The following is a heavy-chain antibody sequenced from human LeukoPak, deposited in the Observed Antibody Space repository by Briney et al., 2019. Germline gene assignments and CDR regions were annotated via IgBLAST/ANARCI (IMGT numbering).Heavy chain of an antibody. J-gene: IGHJ3*02. V-gene: IGHV5-10-1*01. D-gene: IGHD2-2*01. CDR1: GYSFTSYW. CDR3: ARSRGGIVVVPAAMKWAFDI. CDR2: IDPSDSYT. Sequence: GESLKISCKGSGYSFTSYWISWVRQMHGKGLEWMGRIDPSDSYTNYSPSFQGHVTISADKSISTAYLQWSSLKASDTAMYYCARSRGGIVVVPAAMKWAFDIWGQGTMVTVPS.